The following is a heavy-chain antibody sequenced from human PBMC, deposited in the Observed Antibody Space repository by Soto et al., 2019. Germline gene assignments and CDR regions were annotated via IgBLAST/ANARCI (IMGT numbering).Heavy chain of an antibody. CDR1: GFTFSSYW. CDR3: ARDLHDSSGYYFNLYYYGMDV. D-gene: IGHD3-22*01. J-gene: IGHJ6*02. V-gene: IGHV3-30-3*01. CDR2: IKYDGSKK. Sequence: GGSLRLSCAASGFTFSSYWMSWVRQAPGKGLEWVADIKYDGSKKYYVDSVKGRFTISRDNSKNTLYLQMNSLRAEDTAVYYCARDLHDSSGYYFNLYYYGMDVWGQGTTVTVSS.